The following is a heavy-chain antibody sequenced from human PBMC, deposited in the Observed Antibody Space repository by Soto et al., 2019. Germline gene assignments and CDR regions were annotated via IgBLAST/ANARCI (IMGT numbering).Heavy chain of an antibody. CDR2: IYYSGST. V-gene: IGHV4-59*08. Sequence: PSETLSLTCTVSGGSISSYYWSWIRQPPGKGLEWIGYIYYSGSTNYNPSLKSRVTISVDTSKNQFSLKLSSVTAADTAIYYCVRHSVGTMEDFWGQGSLVIVSS. D-gene: IGHD3-10*01. CDR3: VRHSVGTMEDF. CDR1: GGSISSYY. J-gene: IGHJ4*02.